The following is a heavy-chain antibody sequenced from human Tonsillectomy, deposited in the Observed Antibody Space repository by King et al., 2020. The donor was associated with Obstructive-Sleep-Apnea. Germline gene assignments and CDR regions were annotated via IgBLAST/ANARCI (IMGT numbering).Heavy chain of an antibody. D-gene: IGHD4-17*01. V-gene: IGHV4-39*07. CDR2: IYYSGNT. CDR1: GGSISSGYYY. CDR3: ARPYGSRAHDFDY. J-gene: IGHJ4*02. Sequence: QLQESGPGLVKPSETLSLTCTVSGGSISSGYYYWGWIRQPPGKGLEWIGSIYYSGNTYYNPYLKSRVTISQDMSKNQFSLKLSSVTAADTAMYYCARPYGSRAHDFDYWGQGTLVTVSS.